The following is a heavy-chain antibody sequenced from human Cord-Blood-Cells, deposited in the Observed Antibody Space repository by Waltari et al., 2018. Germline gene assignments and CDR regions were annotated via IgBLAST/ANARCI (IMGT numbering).Heavy chain of an antibody. J-gene: IGHJ3*02. V-gene: IGHV4-39*01. D-gene: IGHD3-3*01. CDR3: ASPTPNYDFWSGYDAFDI. CDR2: IYYSGST. Sequence: QLQLQESGPGLVKPSETLSLTCTVSGGSISSRSYYWGWIRQPPGKGLEWIGSIYYSGSTYYNPSLKSRVTISVDTSKNQFSLKLSSVTAADTAVYYCASPTPNYDFWSGYDAFDIWGQGTMVTVSS. CDR1: GGSISSRSYY.